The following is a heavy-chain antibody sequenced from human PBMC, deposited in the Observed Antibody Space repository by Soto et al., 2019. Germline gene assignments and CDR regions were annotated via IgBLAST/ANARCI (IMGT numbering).Heavy chain of an antibody. V-gene: IGHV3-11*01. CDR3: ARERSSSWFDS. CDR2: ISHTSSTK. CDR1: GFAFSDYY. D-gene: IGHD2-2*01. Sequence: GGSLRLSCAASGFAFSDYYMSWIRQAPGQGLEWVSYISHTSSTKYYADSVRGRFTISRDNSKNSLYLQMDSLRAEDTAVYYCARERSSSWFDSWGQGTLVTVSS. J-gene: IGHJ5*01.